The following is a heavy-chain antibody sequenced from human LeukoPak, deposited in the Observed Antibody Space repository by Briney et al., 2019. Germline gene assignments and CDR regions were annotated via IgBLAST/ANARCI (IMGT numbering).Heavy chain of an antibody. J-gene: IGHJ6*02. CDR2: LGGSGINT. CDR1: GFTFSNYA. CDR3: ARDRPGGVPVGATRYYYYYYGMDV. Sequence: GGSLRLSCAASGFTFSNYAMSWVRQAPGKGLEWVSALGGSGINTYYADSVKGRFTISRDNAKNSLYLQMNSLRAEDTAVYYCARDRPGGVPVGATRYYYYYYGMDVWGQGTTVTVSS. D-gene: IGHD1-26*01. V-gene: IGHV3-23*01.